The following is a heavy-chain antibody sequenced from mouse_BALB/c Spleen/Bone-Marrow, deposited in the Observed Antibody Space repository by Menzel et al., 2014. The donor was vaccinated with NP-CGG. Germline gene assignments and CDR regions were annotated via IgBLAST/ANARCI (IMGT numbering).Heavy chain of an antibody. D-gene: IGHD2-4*01. CDR3: ARQTYYDYDGYFDY. V-gene: IGHV5-6*01. CDR2: ISSGGSYT. CDR1: GFTFXSHG. Sequence: EVKLVESGGDLVKPGGSLKLSCAASGFTFXSHGMSWVRQTPDKRLEWVATISSGGSYTYYPDSVKGRFTISRDNAKNTLYLQMSSLKSEDTAMYYCARQTYYDYDGYFDYWGQGTTLTVSS. J-gene: IGHJ2*01.